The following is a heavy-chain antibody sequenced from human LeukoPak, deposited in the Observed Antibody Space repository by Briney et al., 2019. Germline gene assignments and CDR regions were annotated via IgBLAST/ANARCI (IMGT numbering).Heavy chain of an antibody. J-gene: IGHJ4*02. Sequence: GGSLRLSCAGSGFTFSDYSMNWVRQAPGKGLEWVSYISSGSSTIDNADSVKGRFTISRDNAKNSLYLQMNSLRAEDTAVYYCARVWSTSCYRYWGQGTLVTVSS. V-gene: IGHV3-48*01. D-gene: IGHD2-2*02. CDR3: ARVWSTSCYRY. CDR1: GFTFSDYS. CDR2: ISSGSSTI.